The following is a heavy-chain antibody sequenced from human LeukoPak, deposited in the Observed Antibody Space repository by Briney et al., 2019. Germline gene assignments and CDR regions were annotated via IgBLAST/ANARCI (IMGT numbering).Heavy chain of an antibody. J-gene: IGHJ3*02. CDR1: GGSISSYY. D-gene: IGHD6-19*01. CDR3: AVRPDSSGGWAFDI. CDR2: IYYSGST. Sequence: SETLSLTCTVSGGSISSYYRSWIRHPPGKGLERIGYIYYSGSTNYNPSLKSRVTISVDTSKNQFSLKLSSVTAADTAVYYCAVRPDSSGGWAFDIWGQGTMVTVSS. V-gene: IGHV4-59*01.